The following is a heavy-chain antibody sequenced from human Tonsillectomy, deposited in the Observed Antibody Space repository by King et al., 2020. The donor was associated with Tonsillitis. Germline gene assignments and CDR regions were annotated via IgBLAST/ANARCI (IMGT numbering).Heavy chain of an antibody. J-gene: IGHJ6*02. CDR1: GYTFTTYG. V-gene: IGHV1-18*04. CDR2: ISAYNGHT. D-gene: IGHD3-16*01. Sequence: QVQLVESGAEVKKPGASVKVSCKASGYTFTTYGISWVRQAPGQGLEWMGWISAYNGHTIYAQKLQGRVTMTTETSTSTAYMELRSLRSDDTAVYYCARDWGITSIRYYYYGMDVWGQGTTVTVSS. CDR3: ARDWGITSIRYYYYGMDV.